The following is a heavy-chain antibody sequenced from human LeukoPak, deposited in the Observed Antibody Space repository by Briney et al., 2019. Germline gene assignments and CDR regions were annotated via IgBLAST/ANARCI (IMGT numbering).Heavy chain of an antibody. V-gene: IGHV4-59*01. CDR1: GGSISSYY. CDR2: IYYSGST. Sequence: SETLSLTCTVSGGSISSYYWSWIRQPPGKGLEWIGYIYYSGSTNYNPSLESRVTISVDTSKNQFSLKLSSVTAADTAVYYCAGERGEEYSSGWYKRNYFDNWGQGIRVTVSS. J-gene: IGHJ4*02. CDR3: AGERGEEYSSGWYKRNYFDN. D-gene: IGHD6-19*01.